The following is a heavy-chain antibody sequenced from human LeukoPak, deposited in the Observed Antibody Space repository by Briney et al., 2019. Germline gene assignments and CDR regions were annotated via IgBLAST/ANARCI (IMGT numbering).Heavy chain of an antibody. CDR1: GASISSNNW. D-gene: IGHD6-6*01. Sequence: PSGTLSLTCAVSGASISSNNWWWSWVRQPPGKGLEWIGEIYHSGSTNYNPSLKSRVTMSVDKSKNQFSLKLSSVTAADTAVYYCARRMTSFRPYYYYYMDVWGKGTTVTVSS. CDR2: IYHSGST. J-gene: IGHJ6*03. V-gene: IGHV4-4*02. CDR3: ARRMTSFRPYYYYYMDV.